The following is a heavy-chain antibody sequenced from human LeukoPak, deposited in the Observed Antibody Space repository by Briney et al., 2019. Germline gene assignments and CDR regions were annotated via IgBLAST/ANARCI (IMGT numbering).Heavy chain of an antibody. CDR2: IKSKTDGGTT. D-gene: IGHD6-19*01. CDR3: TTQSSGRYVEVDY. CDR1: GFTFSNAW. J-gene: IGHJ4*02. V-gene: IGHV3-15*01. Sequence: GGSLRLSCAASGFTFSNAWMSWVRQAPGKGLEWVGRIKSKTDGGTTDYAAPVKGRFTISRDDSKNTLYLQMNSLKTEDTAVYYCTTQSSGRYVEVDYWGQGTLVTVSS.